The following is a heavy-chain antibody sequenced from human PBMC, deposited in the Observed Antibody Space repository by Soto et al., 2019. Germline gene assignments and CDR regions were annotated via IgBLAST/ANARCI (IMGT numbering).Heavy chain of an antibody. V-gene: IGHV3-30*18. CDR2: ISSEGKNK. Sequence: PGGSLRLSCAASGFTFSDYYMSLVRQGPGKGLEWMAVISSEGKNKFYADSVKGRFTISRDNSKNTLSLQIDSLRTDDTAVYYCAKDFYNDSISNWFDPWGQGTLVTVSS. J-gene: IGHJ5*02. CDR3: AKDFYNDSISNWFDP. D-gene: IGHD3-22*01. CDR1: GFTFSDYY.